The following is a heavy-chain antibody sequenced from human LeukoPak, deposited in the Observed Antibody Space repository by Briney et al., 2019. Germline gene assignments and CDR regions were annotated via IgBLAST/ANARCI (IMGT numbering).Heavy chain of an antibody. J-gene: IGHJ4*02. V-gene: IGHV3-48*04. CDR2: ISSSGSTI. CDR1: GFIFSSYW. Sequence: GGSLRLSCAASGFIFSSYWMHWVRQAPGKGLEWVSYISSSGSTIYYADSVKGRFTISRDNAKNSLYLQMNSLRAEDTAVYYCARKDSSGDYFDYWGQGTLVTVSS. D-gene: IGHD3-10*01. CDR3: ARKDSSGDYFDY.